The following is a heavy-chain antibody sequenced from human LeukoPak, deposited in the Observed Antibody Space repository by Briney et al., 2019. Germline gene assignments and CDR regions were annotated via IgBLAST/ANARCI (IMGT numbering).Heavy chain of an antibody. V-gene: IGHV1-2*02. CDR1: GYTFTGYY. J-gene: IGHJ6*03. D-gene: IGHD6-13*01. CDR2: INPNSGGT. Sequence: ASVKVSCKASGYTFTGYYMHWVRQAPGQGLEWMGWINPNSGGTNYAQKFQGRVTMTRDTSISTAYMELSRLRSDDTAVYYCARGRYAAGTGSYYMDVWGKGTTVTVSS. CDR3: ARGRYAAGTGSYYMDV.